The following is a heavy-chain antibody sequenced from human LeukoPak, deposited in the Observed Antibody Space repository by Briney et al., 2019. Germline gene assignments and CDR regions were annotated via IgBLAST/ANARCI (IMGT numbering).Heavy chain of an antibody. D-gene: IGHD3-10*01. CDR1: GYIFTSYY. CDR2: INPSGGST. CDR3: ARGWYYASGTYYMDY. V-gene: IGHV1-46*01. Sequence: AASVKVSCKASGYIFTSYYMHWVRQAPGQGLEWMGIINPSGGSTSYAQKFQGRVTMTRDTSTSTAYMELSSLRSEDTAVYYCARGWYYASGTYYMDYWGQGTLVTVSS. J-gene: IGHJ4*02.